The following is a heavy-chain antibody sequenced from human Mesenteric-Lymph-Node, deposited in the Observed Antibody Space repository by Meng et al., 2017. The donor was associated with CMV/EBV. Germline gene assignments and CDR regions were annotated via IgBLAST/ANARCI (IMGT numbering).Heavy chain of an antibody. Sequence: GSLRLSCTVSGYSISSGYYWGWIRQPPGKGLEWIGSIYHSGSTYYNPSLKSRVTISVDTSKNQFSLKLSSVTAADTAVYYCARHRWARSWFDPWGQGTLVTVSS. J-gene: IGHJ5*02. CDR1: GYSISSGYY. V-gene: IGHV4-38-2*02. CDR3: ARHRWARSWFDP. D-gene: IGHD6-6*01. CDR2: IYHSGST.